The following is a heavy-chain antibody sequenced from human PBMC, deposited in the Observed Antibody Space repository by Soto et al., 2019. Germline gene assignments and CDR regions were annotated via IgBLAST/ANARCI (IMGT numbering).Heavy chain of an antibody. V-gene: IGHV3-21*01. D-gene: IGHD6-19*01. J-gene: IGHJ4*02. Sequence: GGSLRLSCAASGFTFSSYSMNWVRQAPGKGLEWVSSISSSSYIYYADSVKGRFTISRDNAKNSLYLQMNSLRAEDTAVYYCARDPYSSGWYDFDYWGQGTLVTVSS. CDR1: GFTFSSYS. CDR3: ARDPYSSGWYDFDY. CDR2: ISSSSYI.